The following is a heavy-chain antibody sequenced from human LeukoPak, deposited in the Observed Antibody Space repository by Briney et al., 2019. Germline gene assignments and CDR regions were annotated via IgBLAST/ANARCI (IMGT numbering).Heavy chain of an antibody. CDR2: IYYSGNT. J-gene: IGHJ5*02. D-gene: IGHD6-19*01. V-gene: IGHV4-39*07. CDR3: VREDGASGWYKWWFDP. Sequence: PSETLSLTCTVSGGSISRSSYYWAWIRQSPGKGLEWIGRIYYSGNTNYNPSLKSRVTMSVDTSKNQFSLKLSSVTAADTAVYYCVREDGASGWYKWWFDPWGQGTLVTVSS. CDR1: GGSISRSSYY.